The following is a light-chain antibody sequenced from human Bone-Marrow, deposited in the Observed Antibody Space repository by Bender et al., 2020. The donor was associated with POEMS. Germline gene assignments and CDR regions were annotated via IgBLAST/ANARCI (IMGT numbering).Light chain of an antibody. CDR2: SSH. V-gene: IGLV1-44*01. Sequence: QSVLTQPPSASGTPGQRVTISCSGGSSNIGAHAVNWYQHLPGTAPKLLIYSSHRRPSEVPDRFSGSRSGTSASLAMSGLQSEGEAVYYCAVWGDSLNGWVFGGGPKLTVL. CDR1: SSNIGAHA. CDR3: AVWGDSLNGWV. J-gene: IGLJ3*02.